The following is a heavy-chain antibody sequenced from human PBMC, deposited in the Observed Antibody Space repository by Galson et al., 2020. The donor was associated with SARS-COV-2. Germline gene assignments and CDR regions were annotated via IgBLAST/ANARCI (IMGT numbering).Heavy chain of an antibody. V-gene: IGHV3-33*01. CDR2: MWSDGSDE. CDR3: ARGNGSGAYLMDY. Sequence: GGSLRLSCATSGFSFINYAMHWVRQAPGKGLEWVALMWSDGSDENYADSVKGRFTISRDNSRNTLYLQMNDLRGEDTAVYYCARGNGSGAYLMDYWGQGALVTVSS. D-gene: IGHD1-1*01. J-gene: IGHJ4*02. CDR1: GFSFINYA.